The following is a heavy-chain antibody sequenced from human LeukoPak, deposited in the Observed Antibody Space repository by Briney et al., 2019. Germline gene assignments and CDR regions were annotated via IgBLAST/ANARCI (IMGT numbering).Heavy chain of an antibody. D-gene: IGHD2-21*01. CDR2: ISSSSSTI. V-gene: IGHV3-48*04. Sequence: GGSLRLSCAASGFTFSSYSMNWVRQAPGKGLEWVSYISSSSSTIYYADSVKGRFTISRDNAKNSLYLQMNSLRAEDTAVYYCARDRLCDGGDCYSDYWGQGTLVTVSS. CDR3: ARDRLCDGGDCYSDY. CDR1: GFTFSSYS. J-gene: IGHJ4*02.